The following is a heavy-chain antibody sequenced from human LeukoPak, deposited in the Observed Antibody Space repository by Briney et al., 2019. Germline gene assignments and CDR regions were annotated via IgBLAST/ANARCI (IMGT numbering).Heavy chain of an antibody. CDR1: GGSISSYY. D-gene: IGHD2-15*01. J-gene: IGHJ5*02. CDR3: ARDHCSGGSCYSVS. CDR2: IYTSGST. V-gene: IGHV4-4*07. Sequence: PSETLSLTCTVSGGSISSYYWSWIRQPAGKGLEWFGRIYTSGSTNYNPSLKSRVTMSVDTSKNQFSLKLSSVTAADTAVYYCARDHCSGGSCYSVSWGQGTLVTVSS.